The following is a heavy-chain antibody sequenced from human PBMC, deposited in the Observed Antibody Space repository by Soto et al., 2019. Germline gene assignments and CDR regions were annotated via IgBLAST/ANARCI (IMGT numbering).Heavy chain of an antibody. D-gene: IGHD5-18*01. CDR3: AGTPRGYSYDEGDYGMDV. CDR2: IYYSGST. J-gene: IGHJ6*02. Sequence: QVQLPESGPGLVKPSETLSLTCTVSGGSISSYYWSWIRQPPGKGLEWIGYIYYSGSTNYNPSFKSRVTISVDTSKNQFSLKLSSVTAADTAVYYWAGTPRGYSYDEGDYGMDVWGQGTTVTVSS. CDR1: GGSISSYY. V-gene: IGHV4-59*01.